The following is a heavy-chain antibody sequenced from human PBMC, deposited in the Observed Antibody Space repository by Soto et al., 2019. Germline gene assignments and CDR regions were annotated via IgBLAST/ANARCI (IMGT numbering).Heavy chain of an antibody. D-gene: IGHD3-22*01. CDR3: ARDRAGYYSHFVY. CDR1: RGTFTNYA. V-gene: IGHV1-69*01. CDR2: IMPFFGSG. J-gene: IGHJ4*02. Sequence: QVYLVQSGAEVKKPGSSVKVSCKALRGTFTNYASSWVRQAPGQGLEWMGGIMPFFGSGNYAQKFQGRINITADESTSSAYLELTSLRSEDTAVYYCARDRAGYYSHFVYWGQGTLVTVSS.